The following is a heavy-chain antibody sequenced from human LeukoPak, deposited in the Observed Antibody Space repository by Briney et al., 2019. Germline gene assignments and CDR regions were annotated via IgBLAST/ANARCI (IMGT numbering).Heavy chain of an antibody. D-gene: IGHD4-23*01. J-gene: IGHJ4*02. V-gene: IGHV3-48*03. CDR2: ISSSGSTI. Sequence: GGYLRLSCAASGFTFSSYEMNWVRQAPGKGLEWVSYISSSGSTIYYADSVKGRFTISRDNAKNSLYLQMNSLRAEDTAVYYCARDRVYGGNYRFSFDYWGQGTLVTVSS. CDR1: GFTFSSYE. CDR3: ARDRVYGGNYRFSFDY.